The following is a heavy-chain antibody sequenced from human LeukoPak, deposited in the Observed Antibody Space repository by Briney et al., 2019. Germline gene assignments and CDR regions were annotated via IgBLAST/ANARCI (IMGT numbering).Heavy chain of an antibody. D-gene: IGHD4-11*01. Sequence: PSETLSLTCTVSGDSMTRGGYYWSWVRQHPGKGLKWVGFIYHSGTTFYNPSLESRATISVDTSQNQFSLKLTSVTAADTAVYYCARAVDYRNYFDYWGQGTLVTVSS. CDR3: ARAVDYRNYFDY. J-gene: IGHJ4*02. CDR1: GDSMTRGGYY. CDR2: IYHSGTT. V-gene: IGHV4-31*03.